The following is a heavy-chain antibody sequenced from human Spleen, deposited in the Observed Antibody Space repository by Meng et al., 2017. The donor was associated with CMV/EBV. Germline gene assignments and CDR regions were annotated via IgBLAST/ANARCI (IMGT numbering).Heavy chain of an antibody. CDR1: GFTFDDYA. Sequence: GGSLRLSCAASGFTFDDYAMHWVRQAPGKGLEWVSGISWNSGSIGYADSVKGRFTISRDNAKNSLYLQMNSLRAEDTALYYCAKVSKRWLQLGYFDYWGQGTLVTVSS. V-gene: IGHV3-9*01. D-gene: IGHD5-24*01. CDR2: ISWNSGSI. J-gene: IGHJ4*02. CDR3: AKVSKRWLQLGYFDY.